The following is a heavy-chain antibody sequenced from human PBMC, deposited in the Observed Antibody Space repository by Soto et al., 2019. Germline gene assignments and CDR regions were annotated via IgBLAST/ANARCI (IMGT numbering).Heavy chain of an antibody. CDR2: ISGSGGST. V-gene: IGHV3-23*01. CDR3: AKGAAMDYYYYYGMDV. Sequence: GGSLRLSCAASGFTFSSYAMSWVRQAPGKGLEWVSAISGSGGSTYYADSVKGRFTISRDNSKNTLYLQMNSLRAEDTAVYYCAKGAAMDYYYYYGMDVWGQGTTVTVSS. J-gene: IGHJ6*02. D-gene: IGHD5-18*01. CDR1: GFTFSSYA.